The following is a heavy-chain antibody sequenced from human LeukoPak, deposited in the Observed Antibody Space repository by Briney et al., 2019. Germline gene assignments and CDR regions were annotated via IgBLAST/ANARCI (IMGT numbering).Heavy chain of an antibody. J-gene: IGHJ6*02. CDR3: ARVSGNIQIWPQPFGDGMDV. D-gene: IGHD3-10*01. CDR2: ISGSGRST. V-gene: IGHV3-23*01. Sequence: GGSLRLSCAASRFTFSSYVMGWVRQAPGKGLECVSAISGSGRSTYYADSVKGRFTISRGDSKNTLYLQMNILRAEDTAIYYCARVSGNIQIWPQPFGDGMDVWGQGTTVTVSS. CDR1: RFTFSSYV.